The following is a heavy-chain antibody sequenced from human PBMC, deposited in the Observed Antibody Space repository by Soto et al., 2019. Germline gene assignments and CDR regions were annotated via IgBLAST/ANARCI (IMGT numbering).Heavy chain of an antibody. Sequence: EVQLVESGGGLVQPGGSLRLSCAASEFTFTNYWMSWVRQAPGKGLEWVANIRQDGSDKYYVDSVKGRFTVSRDNAKNSLSLQMDSLRAEDTAVYYCARDSPFSALDYWGQGTLVTVSS. CDR1: EFTFTNYW. J-gene: IGHJ4*02. V-gene: IGHV3-7*01. D-gene: IGHD3-10*01. CDR3: ARDSPFSALDY. CDR2: IRQDGSDK.